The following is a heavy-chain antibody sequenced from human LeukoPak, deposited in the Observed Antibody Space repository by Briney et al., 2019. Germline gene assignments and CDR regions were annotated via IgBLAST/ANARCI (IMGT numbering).Heavy chain of an antibody. Sequence: PGGSLRLSCAASGSGFSFSNAWMTWVRQAPGKGLEWVGRIKSKGDGGTTDYAAPVKGRFTMSGDDSKSTLYLQMNSLKVEDTAIYCCSTDWYDYWGQGTLVTVSS. D-gene: IGHD6-13*01. J-gene: IGHJ4*02. CDR1: GSGFSFSNAW. CDR3: STDWYDY. V-gene: IGHV3-15*01. CDR2: IKSKGDGGTT.